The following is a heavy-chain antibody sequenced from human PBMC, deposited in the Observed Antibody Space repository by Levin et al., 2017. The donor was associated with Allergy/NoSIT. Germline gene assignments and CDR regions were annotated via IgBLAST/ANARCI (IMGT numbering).Heavy chain of an antibody. D-gene: IGHD6-13*01. J-gene: IGHJ4*02. CDR1: GGSISSYY. CDR3: AREGVAAYFDY. CDR2: IYHSGSA. Sequence: GSLRLSCTVSGGSISSYYWNWIRQPPGKGLEWIGYIYHSGSANYNPSLKSRVSISVDTSKNQFSLKLSSVTAADTAVYYCAREGVAAYFDYWGQGTLVTVSS. V-gene: IGHV4-59*01.